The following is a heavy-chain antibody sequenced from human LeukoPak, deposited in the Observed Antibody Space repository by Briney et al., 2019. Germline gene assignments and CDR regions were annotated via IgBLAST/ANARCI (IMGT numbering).Heavy chain of an antibody. V-gene: IGHV1-18*01. CDR2: ISAYNGNT. CDR3: VEGSGGHYAFDI. D-gene: IGHD3-10*01. J-gene: IGHJ3*02. Sequence: ASVKVSCKASGYTFTSYGISWVRQAPGQGLEWMGWISAYNGNTNYAQKLQGRVTMTRNTSISTAYMELSSLRSEDTAVYYCVEGSGGHYAFDIWGQGTMVTVSS. CDR1: GYTFTSYG.